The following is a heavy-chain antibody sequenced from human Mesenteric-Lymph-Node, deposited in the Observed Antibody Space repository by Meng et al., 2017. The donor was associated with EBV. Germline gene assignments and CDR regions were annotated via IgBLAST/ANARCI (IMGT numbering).Heavy chain of an antibody. CDR1: GGSTSVGGYY. CDR3: ARVEQWLLYFDY. J-gene: IGHJ4*02. V-gene: IGHV4-30-4*01. Sequence: PPQESGPGLVQPSQTLSLTCAVSGGSTSVGGYYWSWSRQPPGKGLEWIGYIYYSGSTYYNPSLKSRVTISVDTSKNQFSLKLSSVTAADTAVYYCARVEQWLLYFDYWGQGTLVTVSS. CDR2: IYYSGST. D-gene: IGHD6-19*01.